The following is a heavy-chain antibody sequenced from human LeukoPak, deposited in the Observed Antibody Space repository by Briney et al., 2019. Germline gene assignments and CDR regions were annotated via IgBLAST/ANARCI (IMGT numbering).Heavy chain of an antibody. V-gene: IGHV3-33*01. D-gene: IGHD3-3*01. CDR1: GSTFIPYG. J-gene: IGHJ4*02. CDR3: ARGGEGYDFWSGYYIDQ. CDR2: IDNDGSNK. Sequence: GGSLRLSCAASGSTFIPYGMLWVRQAPGKGLEWVAVIDNDGSNKHYADSVKGRFTISRDNSKNTLYLQMNSLRAEDMGVYYCARGGEGYDFWSGYYIDQWGQGTLVTVSS.